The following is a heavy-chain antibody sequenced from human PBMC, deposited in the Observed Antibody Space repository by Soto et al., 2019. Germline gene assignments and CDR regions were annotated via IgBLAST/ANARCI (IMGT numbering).Heavy chain of an antibody. D-gene: IGHD1-7*01. CDR1: GGSISSGGYS. J-gene: IGHJ4*02. CDR2: IYHSGST. V-gene: IGHV4-30-2*01. Sequence: QLQLQESGSGLVKPSQTLSLTCAVSGGSISSGGYSWSWIRQPPGKGLEWIGYIYHSGSTYYNPSLKSRVTISVDRSKNQFSLKLSSVTAAYTAVYYCARESGITGTTVLDYWGQGTLVTVSS. CDR3: ARESGITGTTVLDY.